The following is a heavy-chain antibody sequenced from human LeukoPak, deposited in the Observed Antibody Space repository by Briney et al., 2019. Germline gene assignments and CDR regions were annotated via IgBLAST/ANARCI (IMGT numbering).Heavy chain of an antibody. CDR1: GYTFTGYY. J-gene: IGHJ4*02. D-gene: IGHD4-17*01. CDR3: ARGKNDDYGDPFREGFDY. Sequence: ASVKVSCKASGYTFTGYYMHWVRQAPGQGLEWMGRINPNSGGTNYAQKFQGRVTMTRDTSISTAYMELSRLRSDDTAVYYCARGKNDDYGDPFREGFDYWGQGTLVTVSS. V-gene: IGHV1-2*06. CDR2: INPNSGGT.